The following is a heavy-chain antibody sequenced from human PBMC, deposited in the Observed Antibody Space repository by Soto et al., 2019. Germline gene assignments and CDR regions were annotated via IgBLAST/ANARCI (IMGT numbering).Heavy chain of an antibody. CDR3: ARDRGPPGFYYYYMDV. V-gene: IGHV3-21*01. D-gene: IGHD3-16*01. Sequence: EVQVVESGGGLVKPGGSLRLSCAASGFTFSSYSMNWVRQAPGKGLEWVSSISGDNNYIYYADSVKGRFTISRDNAKNSLYLQMNSLRAEDTAVYYCARDRGPPGFYYYYMDVWGKGTTVTVSS. J-gene: IGHJ6*03. CDR2: ISGDNNYI. CDR1: GFTFSSYS.